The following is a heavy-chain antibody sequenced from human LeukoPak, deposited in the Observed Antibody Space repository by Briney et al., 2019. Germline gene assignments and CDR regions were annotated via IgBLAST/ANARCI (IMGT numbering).Heavy chain of an antibody. V-gene: IGHV3-11*04. Sequence: GGSLRLSCAASGFTFSSYAMSWICQAPGKGLEWVSYISSSGSTIYYADSVKGPLTIYRDNAKNSLYLQMASLRAEDTAVYYCARDRLYYDSSGYYWGQGTLVTVSS. CDR3: ARDRLYYDSSGYY. CDR1: GFTFSSYA. J-gene: IGHJ4*02. CDR2: ISSSGSTI. D-gene: IGHD3-22*01.